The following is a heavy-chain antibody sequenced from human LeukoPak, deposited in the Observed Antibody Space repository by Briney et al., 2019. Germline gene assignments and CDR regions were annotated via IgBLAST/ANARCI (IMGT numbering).Heavy chain of an antibody. CDR1: GFTVSSNY. V-gene: IGHV3-53*01. CDR3: AKTGDSYGPFDY. Sequence: GGSLRLSCAASGFTVSSNYMTWARQAPGKGLEWVSVIYSGGGTYYADSVKGRFTISRDNSKNTLYLQMNSLRAEDTAVYYCAKTGDSYGPFDYWGQGTLVTVSS. D-gene: IGHD5-18*01. CDR2: IYSGGGT. J-gene: IGHJ4*02.